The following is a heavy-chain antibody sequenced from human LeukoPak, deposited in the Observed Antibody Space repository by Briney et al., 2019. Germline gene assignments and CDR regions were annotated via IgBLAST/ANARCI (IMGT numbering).Heavy chain of an antibody. CDR1: GFTFNDYA. CDR3: ARGATSVTGSIYYFDY. V-gene: IGHV3-11*01. D-gene: IGHD3-9*01. CDR2: ISSSGSTI. J-gene: IGHJ4*02. Sequence: GGSLRLSCATSGFTFNDYAMNWVRQAPGKGLEWVSYISSSGSTIYYADSVKGRFTISRDNAKNSLYLQMNSLRAEDTAVYYCARGATSVTGSIYYFDYWGQGTLVTVSS.